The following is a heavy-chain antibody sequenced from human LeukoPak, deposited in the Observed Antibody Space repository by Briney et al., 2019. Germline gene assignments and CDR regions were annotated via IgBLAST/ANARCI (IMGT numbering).Heavy chain of an antibody. CDR2: INHSGST. J-gene: IGHJ6*02. D-gene: IGHD3-3*01. V-gene: IGHV4-31*03. Sequence: SETLSLTCTVSGGSISSGASDWGWIRQHPKRGLEWVGYINHSGSTYYNPSLGSRVTMSVDTSKNQFSLKLSSVTAADSALYFCAREPGWGGFYYFGVDVWGPGTTVIVSS. CDR3: AREPGWGGFYYFGVDV. CDR1: GGSISSGASD.